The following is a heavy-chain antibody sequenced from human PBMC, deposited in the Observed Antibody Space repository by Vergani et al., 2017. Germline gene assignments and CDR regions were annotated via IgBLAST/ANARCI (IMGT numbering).Heavy chain of an antibody. CDR1: GGSVSSGSYY. Sequence: QVQLQESGPGLVKPSETLSLTCTVSGGSVSSGSYYWSWIRQPAGKGLEWIGYIYYSGSTNYNPFLKSRVTISVDTSKNQVSLKLGAVTAADTAVYYCASIPFRWDVTFGNYYYDMDVWGKGTTVTVSS. D-gene: IGHD5-24*01. V-gene: IGHV4-61*10. CDR2: IYYSGST. J-gene: IGHJ6*03. CDR3: ASIPFRWDVTFGNYYYDMDV.